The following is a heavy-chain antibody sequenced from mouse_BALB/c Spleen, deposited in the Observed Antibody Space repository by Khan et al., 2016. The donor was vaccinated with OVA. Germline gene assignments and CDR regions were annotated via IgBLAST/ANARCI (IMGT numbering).Heavy chain of an antibody. V-gene: IGHV1-9*01. J-gene: IGHJ3*01. CDR1: GYTFSSYW. CDR2: ILPGSGSN. Sequence: QVQLQQSGAELMKPGASVKISCKATGYTFSSYWIEWVKQRPGHGLEWIGEILPGSGSNNYNEKFKGKATFTADTSSNTAYMQLSSLTSEDSAVYYCARGNYDGSSSWFGYGGQGTLVTVS. D-gene: IGHD1-1*01. CDR3: ARGNYDGSSSWFGY.